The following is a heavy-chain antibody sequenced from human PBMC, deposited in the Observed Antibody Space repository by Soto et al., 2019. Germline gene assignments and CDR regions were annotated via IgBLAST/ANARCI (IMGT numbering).Heavy chain of an antibody. CDR2: IIPILDIP. V-gene: IGHV1-69*02. D-gene: IGHD2-15*01. CDR1: GGTFSRYT. CDR3: ASHFTGVLVLGASPPGGDNYGWDV. J-gene: IGHJ6*02. Sequence: QVQLVQSGAEVKKPGSSVKVSCKASGGTFSRYTISWVRQAPGQGLEWMGRIIPILDIPNYEQNFQGRVTITAAKSTRTAYMELSSLRSDDTAVYYCASHFTGVLVLGASPPGGDNYGWDVWGQGTTFTVSS.